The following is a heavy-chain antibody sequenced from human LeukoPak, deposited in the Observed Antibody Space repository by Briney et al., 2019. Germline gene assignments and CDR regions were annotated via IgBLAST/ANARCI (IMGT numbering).Heavy chain of an antibody. V-gene: IGHV3-23*01. Sequence: GGSVRLPCAASGFSLSSYAMICVRQSPGNGLEWVSGFSRNGGGKYYADSVQGRFTVSRDNPKNPLFLQTNTLRAQHTAVYHCPKSPDDTYGFRRFDPWRQGSLVIVSP. D-gene: IGHD5-18*01. CDR2: FSRNGGGK. CDR3: PKSPDDTYGFRRFDP. CDR1: GFSLSSYA. J-gene: IGHJ5*02.